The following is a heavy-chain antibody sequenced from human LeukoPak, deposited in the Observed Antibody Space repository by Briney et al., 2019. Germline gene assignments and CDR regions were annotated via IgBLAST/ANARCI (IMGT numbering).Heavy chain of an antibody. CDR2: INPNSGGT. Sequence: ASVKVSCKASGYTFTSYDINWVRQATGQGLEWMGWINPNSGGTNYAQKFQGRVTMTRDTSISTAYMELSRLRSDDTAVYYCARDDLNYFDYWGQGTLVTVSS. J-gene: IGHJ4*02. CDR3: ARDDLNYFDY. V-gene: IGHV1-2*02. CDR1: GYTFTSYD.